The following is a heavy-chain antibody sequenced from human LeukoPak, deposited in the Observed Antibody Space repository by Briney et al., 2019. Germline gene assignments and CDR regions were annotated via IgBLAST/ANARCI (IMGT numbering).Heavy chain of an antibody. V-gene: IGHV3-53*01. Sequence: GGSLRLSCAASGFTVSSNYMSWVRQAPGKGLEWVSVIYRGGSTYYADSVKGRFTISRDNSKNTLYLQMNSLRAEDTAVYYCAKASAMIVVVSKHFDYWGQGTLVTVSS. J-gene: IGHJ4*02. CDR2: IYRGGST. D-gene: IGHD3-22*01. CDR3: AKASAMIVVVSKHFDY. CDR1: GFTVSSNY.